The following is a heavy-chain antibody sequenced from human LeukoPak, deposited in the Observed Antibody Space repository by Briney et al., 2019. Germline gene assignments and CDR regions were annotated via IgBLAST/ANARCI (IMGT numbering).Heavy chain of an antibody. J-gene: IGHJ6*03. CDR2: ISSSSSYI. V-gene: IGHV3-21*01. CDR1: GFTFSSYS. D-gene: IGHD4-23*01. CDR3: ARYGGNYYYYYMDV. Sequence: GGSLRLSCAASGFTFSSYSMSWVRQAPGKGLEWVSSISSSSSYIYYADSVKGRFTISRDNAKNSLYLQMNSLRAEDTAVYYCARYGGNYYYYYMDVWGKGTTVTVSS.